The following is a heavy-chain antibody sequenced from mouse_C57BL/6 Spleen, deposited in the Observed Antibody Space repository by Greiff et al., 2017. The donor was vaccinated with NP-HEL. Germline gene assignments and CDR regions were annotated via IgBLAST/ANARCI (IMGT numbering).Heavy chain of an antibody. CDR3: AREAILGTVVALHYYAMDY. CDR2: ILPGSGST. D-gene: IGHD1-1*01. Sequence: QVQLQQSGAELMKPGASVKLSCKATGYTFTGYWIEWVKQRPGHGLEWIGEILPGSGSTNYNEKFKGKATFTADTSSNTAYMQLSSLTTEDSAIYYCAREAILGTVVALHYYAMDYWGQGTSVTVSS. V-gene: IGHV1-9*01. CDR1: GYTFTGYW. J-gene: IGHJ4*01.